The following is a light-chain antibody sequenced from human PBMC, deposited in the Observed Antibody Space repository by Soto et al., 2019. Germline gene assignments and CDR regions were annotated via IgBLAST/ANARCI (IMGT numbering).Light chain of an antibody. CDR2: GAS. Sequence: EIVLTQSPATLSVSPGERATLSCRASQSVSSSYLAWYQQKPGQAPRLLIYGASSRATGIPDRFSGSGSGTDFTLTISRLGPEDFAVYYCQQYGSSRTFGQGTKVDIK. J-gene: IGKJ1*01. V-gene: IGKV3-20*01. CDR1: QSVSSSY. CDR3: QQYGSSRT.